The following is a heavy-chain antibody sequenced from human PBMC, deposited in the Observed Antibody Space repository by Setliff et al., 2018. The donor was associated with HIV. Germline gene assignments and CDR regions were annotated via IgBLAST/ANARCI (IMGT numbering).Heavy chain of an antibody. J-gene: IGHJ4*02. CDR2: IYHNGKT. Sequence: ASETLSLTCSVSGFSISSDYYWNWVRQPPGQGLEWIGSIYHNGKTSSNPSLKSRVTVSVDTSMNQFSLNLNSVTATDTAVYYCARGSCFNTGCLDSWGQGALVTVSS. V-gene: IGHV4-38-2*02. D-gene: IGHD2-2*01. CDR3: ARGSCFNTGCLDS. CDR1: GFSISSDYY.